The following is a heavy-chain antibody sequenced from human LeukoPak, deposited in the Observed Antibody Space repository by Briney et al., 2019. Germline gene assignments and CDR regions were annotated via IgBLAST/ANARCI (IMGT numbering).Heavy chain of an antibody. CDR3: AREGWDYEILTGRSNAFDL. D-gene: IGHD3-9*01. V-gene: IGHV3-30*04. J-gene: IGHJ3*01. CDR1: GFTFSSYA. CDR2: ISYDGSNK. Sequence: GGSLRLSCAASGFTFSSYAMHWVRQAPGKGLEWVAVISYDGSNKYYADSVKGRFTISRDNAKNSLYLQMNSLRAEDTAVYYCAREGWDYEILTGRSNAFDLWGQGTMVTVSS.